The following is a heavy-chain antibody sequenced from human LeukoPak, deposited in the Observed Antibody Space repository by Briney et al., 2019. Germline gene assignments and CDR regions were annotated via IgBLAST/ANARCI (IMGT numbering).Heavy chain of an antibody. D-gene: IGHD6-13*01. CDR3: ARQGILYSSSWYYFDY. J-gene: IGHJ4*02. Sequence: SETLSLTCSVSGGSISTSNYYWGWIRQPPGKGLEWIGNIYFSGSTYYNPSLKSRVTISVDTSKNQFSLKLSSVTAADTAVYYCARQGILYSSSWYYFDYWGQGTLVTVSS. CDR1: GGSISTSNYY. CDR2: IYFSGST. V-gene: IGHV4-39*01.